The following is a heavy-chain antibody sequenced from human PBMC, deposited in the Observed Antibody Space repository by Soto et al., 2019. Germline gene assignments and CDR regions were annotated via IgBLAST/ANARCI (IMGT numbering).Heavy chain of an antibody. V-gene: IGHV3-23*01. J-gene: IGHJ3*02. Sequence: ESGGGLVQPGGSLRLSCAVSGFTCSSYDMSWVRQAPGKGLEWASTILVGGSTHYPDSVKGRFTISRDNSKNTVFLQMNSLTAGDTAVYYCAKATATGGGAFDICGQGTMVTVSS. D-gene: IGHD2-8*02. CDR2: ILVGGST. CDR1: GFTCSSYD. CDR3: AKATATGGGAFDI.